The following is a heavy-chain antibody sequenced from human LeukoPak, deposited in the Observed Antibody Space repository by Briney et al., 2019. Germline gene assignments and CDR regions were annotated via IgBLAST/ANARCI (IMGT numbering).Heavy chain of an antibody. J-gene: IGHJ4*02. CDR2: INHSGST. Sequence: SETLSLTCAVYGGSFSGYYWSWIRQPPGKGLEWIGEINHSGSTNYNPSLKSRVTISVDTSKNQFSLKLSSVTAADTAVYYCTLLAAAGTQDYWGQGTLVTVSS. D-gene: IGHD6-13*01. CDR1: GGSFSGYY. CDR3: TLLAAAGTQDY. V-gene: IGHV4-34*01.